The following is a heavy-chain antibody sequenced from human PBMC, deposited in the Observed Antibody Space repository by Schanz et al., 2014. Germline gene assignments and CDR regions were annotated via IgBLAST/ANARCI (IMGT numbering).Heavy chain of an antibody. CDR1: GFNSDDYA. J-gene: IGHJ3*02. Sequence: EVQVVESGGGLVQPGGSLRLSCTASGFNSDDYAMHWVRQAPGKGLEWVSAISGSGGSTYYADSVKGRFTISRDNSKNTLYLQMNSLRAEDTAVYYCAKERFGELSAFDIWGQGTMVTVSS. V-gene: IGHV3-23*04. D-gene: IGHD3-10*01. CDR3: AKERFGELSAFDI. CDR2: ISGSGGST.